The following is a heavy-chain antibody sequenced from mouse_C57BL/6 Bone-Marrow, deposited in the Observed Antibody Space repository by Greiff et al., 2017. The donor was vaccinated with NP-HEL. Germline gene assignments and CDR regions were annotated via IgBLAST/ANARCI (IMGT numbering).Heavy chain of an antibody. V-gene: IGHV6-3*01. D-gene: IGHD1-1*01. CDR2: IRLKSDNYAT. CDR1: GFTFSNYW. CDR3: TGTDYYGSHWFAY. Sequence: EVQGVESGGGLVQPGGSMKLSCVASGFTFSNYWMNWVRQSPEKGLEWVAQIRLKSDNYATHYAESVKGRFTISRDDSKSSVYLQMNNLRAEDTGIYYCTGTDYYGSHWFAYWGQGTLVTVSA. J-gene: IGHJ3*01.